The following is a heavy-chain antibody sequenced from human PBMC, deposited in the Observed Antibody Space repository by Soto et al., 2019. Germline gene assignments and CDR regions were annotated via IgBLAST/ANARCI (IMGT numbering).Heavy chain of an antibody. CDR3: ARESVVDHPVYYYYGMDV. D-gene: IGHD2-15*01. CDR2: IYYSGST. Sequence: SETLSLTCTVSCGSISSGGYYWSWIRQHPGKGLEWIGYIYYSGSTYYNPSLKSRVTISVDTSKNQFSLKLSSVTAADTAAYYCARESVVDHPVYYYYGMDVWGQGTTVTVSS. V-gene: IGHV4-31*03. J-gene: IGHJ6*02. CDR1: CGSISSGGYY.